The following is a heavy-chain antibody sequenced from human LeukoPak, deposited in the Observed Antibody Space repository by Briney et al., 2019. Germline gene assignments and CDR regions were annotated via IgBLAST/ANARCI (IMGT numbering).Heavy chain of an antibody. D-gene: IGHD3-3*01. CDR1: GGTFSSYA. CDR3: ARGLRFLEWLFGREVYYYYMDV. Sequence: SVKVSCKASGGTFSSYAISWVRQAPGQGLEWIGGIIPIFGTANYAQKFQGRVTITADESTSTAYMELSSLRSEDTAVYYCARGLRFLEWLFGREVYYYYMDVWGKGTTVTVSS. J-gene: IGHJ6*03. V-gene: IGHV1-69*13. CDR2: IIPIFGTA.